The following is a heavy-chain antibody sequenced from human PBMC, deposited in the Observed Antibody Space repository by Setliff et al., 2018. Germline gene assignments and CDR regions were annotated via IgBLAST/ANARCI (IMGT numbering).Heavy chain of an antibody. D-gene: IGHD3-10*01. CDR1: GFTFSDHS. CDR2: SSTTGRYR. CDR3: RQWFGELSRDY. V-gene: IGHV3-21*04. Sequence: TGGSLRLSCTTSGFTFSDHSMNWVRQAPGKGLEWVSSSSTTGRYRFYADSVEGRFTVSRDNTKNSLYLEMNSLRADDTAVYYCRQWFGELSRDYWGPGTLVTVSS. J-gene: IGHJ4*02.